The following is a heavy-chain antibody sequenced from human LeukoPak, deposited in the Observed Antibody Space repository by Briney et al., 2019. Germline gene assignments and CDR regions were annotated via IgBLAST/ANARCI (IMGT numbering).Heavy chain of an antibody. CDR2: ISSSSSTI. CDR3: ARDSYMTVYAPNSSGDYYYMDV. Sequence: PGGSLRLSCAASGFTFSSYSMNWVRQAPGKGLEWVSYISSSSSTIYYADSVKGRFTISRDNAKNSLYLQMNSLRAEDTTVYYCARDSYMTVYAPNSSGDYYYMDVWGEGTTVTVSS. J-gene: IGHJ6*03. D-gene: IGHD2-8*01. V-gene: IGHV3-48*01. CDR1: GFTFSSYS.